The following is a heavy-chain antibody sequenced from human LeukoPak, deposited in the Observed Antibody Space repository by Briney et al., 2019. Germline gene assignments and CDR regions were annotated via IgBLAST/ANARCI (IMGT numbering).Heavy chain of an antibody. D-gene: IGHD5-18*01. J-gene: IGHJ4*02. CDR3: SKDRRIQLWFDY. Sequence: GGSLRLSCAASGFTFSSYWMSWVRQAPGKGLEWVADIKQDGSEKYYVHSVKGRFTISRQNAKNSLFLQMNSLRAEDTAVYYCSKDRRIQLWFDYWGQGTLVTVSS. CDR1: GFTFSSYW. CDR2: IKQDGSEK. V-gene: IGHV3-7*01.